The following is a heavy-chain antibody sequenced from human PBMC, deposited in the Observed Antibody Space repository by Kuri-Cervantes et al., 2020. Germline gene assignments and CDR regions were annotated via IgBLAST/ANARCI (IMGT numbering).Heavy chain of an antibody. J-gene: IGHJ4*02. CDR3: ATSSGYTAMAAFDY. Sequence: ASVKVSCKASGYTFTSYGISWVRQAPGQGLEWMGWISAYNGNTNYAQKLQGRVTMTTDTSTSTAYMELRSLRSDDTAVYYCATSSGYTAMAAFDYWGQGTLVTVSS. V-gene: IGHV1-18*01. CDR2: ISAYNGNT. CDR1: GYTFTSYG. D-gene: IGHD5-18*01.